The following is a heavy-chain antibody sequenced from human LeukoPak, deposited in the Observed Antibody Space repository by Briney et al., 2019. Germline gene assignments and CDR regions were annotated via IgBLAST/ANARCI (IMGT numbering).Heavy chain of an antibody. CDR2: IYHSGET. CDR3: ARHRAAQLSKFDF. D-gene: IGHD1-1*01. V-gene: IGHV4-39*01. J-gene: IGHJ4*02. Sequence: KTSETLSLTCNVSGGSISSSTSYYWGWIRQPPGKGVDWIGSIYHSGETSYNPSLTGRLTIAVDTSKNQFSLRLRSVTAADTAVYYCARHRAAQLSKFDFWGQGALVTVSS. CDR1: GGSISSSTSYY.